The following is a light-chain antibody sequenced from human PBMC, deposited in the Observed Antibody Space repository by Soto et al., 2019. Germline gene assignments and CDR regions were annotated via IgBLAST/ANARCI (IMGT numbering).Light chain of an antibody. CDR2: AAS. V-gene: IGKV3-20*01. CDR1: QSVSSSY. Sequence: ESVWTQSPGTLSLSPRERAALSCRASQSVSSSYLAWYQQKSGQAPRLLIYAASTRATGIPDRFSGSGSGTDSTLTINRLEPEDFAVYFCQMYGSSAPGYTFGQGTQLEIK. CDR3: QMYGSSAPGYT. J-gene: IGKJ2*01.